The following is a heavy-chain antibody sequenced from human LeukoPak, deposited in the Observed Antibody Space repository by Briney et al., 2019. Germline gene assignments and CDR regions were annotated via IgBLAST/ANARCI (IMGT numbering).Heavy chain of an antibody. V-gene: IGHV3-33*01. CDR2: IWYDGSNK. D-gene: IGHD3-10*01. CDR1: GFTFSSYG. J-gene: IGHJ6*02. CDR3: ARSIKLEFYYGSGTDYYGMDV. Sequence: GGSLRPSCAASGFTFSSYGMHWVRQAPGKGLEWVAVIWYDGSNKYYADSVKGRFTISRDNSKNTLYLQMNSLRAEDTAVYYCARSIKLEFYYGSGTDYYGMDVWGQGTTVTVSS.